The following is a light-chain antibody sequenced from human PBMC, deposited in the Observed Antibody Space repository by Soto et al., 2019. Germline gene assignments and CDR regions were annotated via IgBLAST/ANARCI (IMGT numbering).Light chain of an antibody. V-gene: IGKV1-39*01. Sequence: DIQMTQSPSSLSASVGDRVTNTCRASQSISTYLNWYQQKPGKAPKLLIFDTSTLQPGVPSRFSGSGSGADFTLTISSLRPEDFGTYYCQQSYSTPRLTFGQGTRVDIE. J-gene: IGKJ5*01. CDR2: DTS. CDR3: QQSYSTPRLT. CDR1: QSISTY.